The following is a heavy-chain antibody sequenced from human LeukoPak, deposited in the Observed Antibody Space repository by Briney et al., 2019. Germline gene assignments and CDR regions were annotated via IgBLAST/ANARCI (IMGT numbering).Heavy chain of an antibody. D-gene: IGHD3-22*01. CDR1: GGTFSSYA. Sequence: ASVKVSCKASGGTFSSYAISWVRQAPGQGLEWMGGIIPIFGTANYVQKFQGRVTITTDESTSTAYMELSSLRSEDTAVYYCATPSYYDRGPHYYYMDVWGKGTTVTVSS. CDR3: ATPSYYDRGPHYYYMDV. CDR2: IIPIFGTA. V-gene: IGHV1-69*05. J-gene: IGHJ6*03.